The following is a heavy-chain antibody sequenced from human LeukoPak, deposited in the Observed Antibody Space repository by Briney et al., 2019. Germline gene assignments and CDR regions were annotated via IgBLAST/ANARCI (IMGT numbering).Heavy chain of an antibody. J-gene: IGHJ4*02. CDR1: GLSLSSYA. CDR3: AKDCGSWPYYLDY. CDR2: ISGSGGST. V-gene: IGHV3-23*01. Sequence: GGSLRLSCAASGLSLSSYAMSWVRQAPGKGLEWVSAISGSGGSTYYADSVKGRFTISRDNSKKTLYLQMNSLRAEDTAVYYCAKDCGSWPYYLDYWGQGTLVTVSS. D-gene: IGHD6-13*01.